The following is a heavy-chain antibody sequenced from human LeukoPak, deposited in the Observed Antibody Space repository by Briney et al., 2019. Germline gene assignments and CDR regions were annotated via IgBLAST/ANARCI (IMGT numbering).Heavy chain of an antibody. Sequence: SETLSLTCAVYGGSFNDYYWNWIRQPPGKGLEWIGEINLRGSTTYYNPSLKSRVTLSVDTSKNQFSLKLSSVTAADTAVYYCARTWGPLMGPYNWFDPWGQGTLVTVSS. CDR1: GGSFNDYY. CDR2: INLRGST. CDR3: ARTWGPLMGPYNWFDP. J-gene: IGHJ5*02. D-gene: IGHD7-27*01. V-gene: IGHV4-34*01.